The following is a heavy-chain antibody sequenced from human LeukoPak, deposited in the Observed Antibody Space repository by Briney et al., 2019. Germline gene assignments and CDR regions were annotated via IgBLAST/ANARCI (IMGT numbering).Heavy chain of an antibody. CDR3: ARGSSYTSPYYFDY. CDR2: VRGGSGNT. D-gene: IGHD3-10*01. V-gene: IGHV3-23*01. J-gene: IGHJ4*02. CDR1: GFTFNSYA. Sequence: SGGSLRLSCAASGFTFNSYAMTWVRQAPGKGLEWVSTVRGGSGNTYYADPVKGRFTISRDNSKNTLYLQMNSLRDEDTAVYFCARGSSYTSPYYFDYWGQGTLVTVSS.